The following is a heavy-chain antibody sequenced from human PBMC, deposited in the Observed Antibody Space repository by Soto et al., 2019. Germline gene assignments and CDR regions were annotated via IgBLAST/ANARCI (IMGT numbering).Heavy chain of an antibody. CDR2: INAGNGNT. Sequence: QVQLVQSGAEVKKPGASVKVSCKASGYTFTSYAMHWVRQAPGQRLEWMGWINAGNGNTKYSQKFQGRVTITRDTSASTAYMELRSLRSEDTAVYYCARSMVVVTAADCWGQGTLVTVSS. D-gene: IGHD2-21*02. CDR3: ARSMVVVTAADC. V-gene: IGHV1-3*01. J-gene: IGHJ4*02. CDR1: GYTFTSYA.